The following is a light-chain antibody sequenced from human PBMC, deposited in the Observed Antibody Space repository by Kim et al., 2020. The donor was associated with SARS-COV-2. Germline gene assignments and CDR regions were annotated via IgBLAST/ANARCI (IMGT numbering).Light chain of an antibody. Sequence: LSPGESATLSCRASQSVSSTYVAWYQQKPGQAPRLLIYGASSRATGIPDRFSGSGSGTDFTLTITRLEPEDFAVYYCQQYGSSPYSFGQGTKLEI. V-gene: IGKV3-20*01. CDR3: QQYGSSPYS. J-gene: IGKJ2*03. CDR2: GAS. CDR1: QSVSSTY.